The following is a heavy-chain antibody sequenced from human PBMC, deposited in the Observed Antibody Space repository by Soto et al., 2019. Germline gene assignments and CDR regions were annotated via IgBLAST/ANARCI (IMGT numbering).Heavy chain of an antibody. J-gene: IGHJ5*02. D-gene: IGHD4-4*01. CDR3: ARHPSNFWFDP. CDR1: GGSMRRYY. CDR2: IYYSGST. Sequence: PSETLSLTCTVSGGSMRRYYWSWIRQPPGKGLEWIGSIYYSGSTYYNPSLKSRVTVSVDTSKNQFSLKLSSVTAADTAVYYCARHPSNFWFDPWGKGTLVTVSS. V-gene: IGHV4-59*08.